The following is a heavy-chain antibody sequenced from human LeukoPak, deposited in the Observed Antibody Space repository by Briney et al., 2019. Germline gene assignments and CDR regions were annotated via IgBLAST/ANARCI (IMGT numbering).Heavy chain of an antibody. D-gene: IGHD2-15*01. J-gene: IGHJ4*02. V-gene: IGHV4-39*01. CDR1: GGSISSSSYY. CDR2: IYYSGST. CDR3: ARQRGLSSPFDY. Sequence: TSETLSLTCTVSGGSISSSSYYWGWIRQPPGKGLEWIGSIYYSGSTYYNPSLMSRVTISVDTSKNQFSLKLSSVTAADTAVYYCARQRGLSSPFDYWGQGTLVTVSS.